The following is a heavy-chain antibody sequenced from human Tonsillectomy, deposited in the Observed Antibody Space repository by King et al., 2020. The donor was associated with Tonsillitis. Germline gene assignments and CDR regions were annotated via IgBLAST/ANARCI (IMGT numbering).Heavy chain of an antibody. Sequence: VQLQQWGAGLLKPSETLSLTCAVYGGSFSGYYWSWIRQPPGKGLKQIGVINHSGSTNYNSSLKSRVTISLDTSKNQFSLVLRSVTAADTAVYYCARGHTSGSDYWGQGTLVTVSS. CDR2: INHSGST. D-gene: IGHD5-12*01. V-gene: IGHV4-34*01. CDR3: ARGHTSGSDY. CDR1: GGSFSGYY. J-gene: IGHJ4*02.